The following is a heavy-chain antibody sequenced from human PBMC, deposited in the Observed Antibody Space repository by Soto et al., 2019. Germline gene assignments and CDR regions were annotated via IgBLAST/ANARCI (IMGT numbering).Heavy chain of an antibody. CDR2: ISAYNGNT. CDR1: GYTFTSYS. CDR3: ARDVGYGLIDY. V-gene: IGHV1-18*01. J-gene: IGHJ4*02. Sequence: QVQLVQSGAEVKKPGASVKVSCKASGYTFTSYSISWVRQAPGQGLEWMGWISAYNGNTYHARKLQGRVTMTTDTSTSTAYMELRSLRSDDTAGYYGARDVGYGLIDYWGQGTLVTVSS. D-gene: IGHD5-18*01.